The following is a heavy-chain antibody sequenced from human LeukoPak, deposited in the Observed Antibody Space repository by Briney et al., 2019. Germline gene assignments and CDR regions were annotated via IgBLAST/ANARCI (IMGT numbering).Heavy chain of an antibody. CDR3: ARHSGSDFGVVYFDY. D-gene: IGHD3-3*01. V-gene: IGHV4-30-2*03. CDR1: GGSISSGGYY. J-gene: IGHJ4*02. CDR2: IYHSGST. Sequence: SETLSLTCTVSGGSISSGGYYWSWIRQPPGKGLEWIGYIYHSGSTYYNPSLKSRVTISVDTSKNQFSLKLSSVTAADTAVYYCARHSGSDFGVVYFDYWGQGTLVTVSS.